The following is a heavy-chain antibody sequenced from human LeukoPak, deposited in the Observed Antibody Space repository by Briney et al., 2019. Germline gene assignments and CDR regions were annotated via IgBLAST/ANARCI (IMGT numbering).Heavy chain of an antibody. Sequence: ASVKVSCKASGYTFTSYGISWVRQAPGQGLEWMGWISAYNGNTNYAQKLQGRVTMTTDTSTSTAYMELRSPRSDDTAVYYCASVALGSNPRAFDIWGQGTMVIVSS. CDR1: GYTFTSYG. CDR3: ASVALGSNPRAFDI. J-gene: IGHJ3*02. CDR2: ISAYNGNT. D-gene: IGHD2-15*01. V-gene: IGHV1-18*01.